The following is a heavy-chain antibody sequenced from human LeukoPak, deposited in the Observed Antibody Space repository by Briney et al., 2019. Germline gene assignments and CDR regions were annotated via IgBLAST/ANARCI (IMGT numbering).Heavy chain of an antibody. J-gene: IGHJ6*02. Sequence: GGSLRLSCAASGLSVSDQYMYWIRQAPGKGLEWISYISRSSGYTNYAASVRGRFTMSRDNANNSLYLHMNSVRVDDTALYYCARDTNMVRPAYGFDVWGQGTTVTVSS. V-gene: IGHV3-11*05. D-gene: IGHD3-10*01. CDR2: ISRSSGYT. CDR3: ARDTNMVRPAYGFDV. CDR1: GLSVSDQY.